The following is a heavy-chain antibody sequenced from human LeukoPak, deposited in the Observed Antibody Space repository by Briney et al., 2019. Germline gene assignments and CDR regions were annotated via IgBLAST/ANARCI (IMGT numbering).Heavy chain of an antibody. CDR1: GYTFTSYG. CDR3: ARDQHVEWATDF. D-gene: IGHD2-8*01. J-gene: IGHJ4*02. V-gene: IGHV1-18*01. CDR2: ISAYNGNT. Sequence: ASVKVSCKASGYTFTSYGISWVRQAPGQGLEWMGWISAYNGNTNYAQKLQGRVTMTTDTSTSTAYMELTRLDFDDTAIYYCARDQHVEWATDFWGQGTLVTVSS.